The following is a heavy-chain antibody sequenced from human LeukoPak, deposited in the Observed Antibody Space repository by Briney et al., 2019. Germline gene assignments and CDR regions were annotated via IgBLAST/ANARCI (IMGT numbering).Heavy chain of an antibody. Sequence: ASVKVSCKASGYTFTSYYMHWVRQPPGQGLEWMGIINPSGGSTSYAQKFQGRVTMTRDTSTSTVYMELSSLRSEDTAVYYCARDIAARLSNYYYYMDVWGKGTTVTVSS. CDR2: INPSGGST. CDR1: GYTFTSYY. CDR3: ARDIAARLSNYYYYMDV. J-gene: IGHJ6*03. D-gene: IGHD6-6*01. V-gene: IGHV1-46*01.